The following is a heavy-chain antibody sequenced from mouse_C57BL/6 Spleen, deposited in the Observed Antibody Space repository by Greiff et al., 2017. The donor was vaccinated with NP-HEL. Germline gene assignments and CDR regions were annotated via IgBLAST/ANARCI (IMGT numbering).Heavy chain of an antibody. D-gene: IGHD1-1*01. Sequence: QVQLQQPGAELVRPGSSVKLSCKASGYTFTSYWMDWVKQRPGQGLEWIGNIYPSDSETHYNQKFKDKATLTVDKSSSTAYMQLSSLTSEDSAVYYCARLTTVVAGDYWGQGTTLTVSS. CDR1: GYTFTSYW. J-gene: IGHJ2*01. CDR3: ARLTTVVAGDY. V-gene: IGHV1-61*01. CDR2: IYPSDSET.